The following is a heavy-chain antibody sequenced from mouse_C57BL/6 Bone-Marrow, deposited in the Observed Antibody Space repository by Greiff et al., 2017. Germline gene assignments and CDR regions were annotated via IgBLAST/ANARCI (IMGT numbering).Heavy chain of an antibody. CDR1: GYTFTSYW. Sequence: QVQLQQPGTELVKPGASVKLSCKASGYTFTSYWMHWVKQRPGQGLEWIGNINPSNGGTNYNEKFKSKATLTVDNASSTAYMQLSSLTSEDSAVYYCARTPHYYGSLYYAMDYWGQGTSVTVSS. CDR2: INPSNGGT. V-gene: IGHV1-53*01. D-gene: IGHD1-1*01. J-gene: IGHJ4*01. CDR3: ARTPHYYGSLYYAMDY.